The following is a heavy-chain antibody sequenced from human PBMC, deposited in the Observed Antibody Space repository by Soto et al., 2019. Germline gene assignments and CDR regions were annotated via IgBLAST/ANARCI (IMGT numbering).Heavy chain of an antibody. Sequence: PSETLSLTCTVSGGSISSGGYYWSWIRQHPGKGLEWIGYIYYSGSTYYNPSLKSRVTISVDTSKNQFSLKLSSVTAADTGVYYCARVGGYSGYEIGYFDYWGQGTLVTVSS. CDR1: GGSISSGGYY. V-gene: IGHV4-31*03. D-gene: IGHD5-12*01. CDR3: ARVGGYSGYEIGYFDY. J-gene: IGHJ4*02. CDR2: IYYSGST.